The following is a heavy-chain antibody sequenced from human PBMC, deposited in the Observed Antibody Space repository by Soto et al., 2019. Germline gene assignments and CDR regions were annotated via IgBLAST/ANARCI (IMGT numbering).Heavy chain of an antibody. CDR3: ARDRGVAPPVSGNTHYYSCMDV. D-gene: IGHD6-19*01. CDR2: ISAYNGNT. Sequence: QDQLVQSGVEVKKPGASVKVSCKASGYSFTNYGITWVRQAPGQGCEWMGWISAYNGNTKYAQKLQGRVTMTTDATTSPAYLELRSLKSDDTSVYYCARDRGVAPPVSGNTHYYSCMDVWGKGTTVTVSS. CDR1: GYSFTNYG. J-gene: IGHJ6*03. V-gene: IGHV1-18*01.